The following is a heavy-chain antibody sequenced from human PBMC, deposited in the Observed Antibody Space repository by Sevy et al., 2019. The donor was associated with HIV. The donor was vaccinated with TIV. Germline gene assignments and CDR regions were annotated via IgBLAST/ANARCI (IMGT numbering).Heavy chain of an antibody. J-gene: IGHJ4*02. CDR1: GYTFNQFG. V-gene: IGHV1-18*01. CDR2: KSAYNGNT. CDR3: ARDRWGRTTDYFIDF. D-gene: IGHD4-4*01. Sequence: ASVKVSCKTSGYTFNQFGVTWVRLAPGRGFKWLGWKSAYNGNTNYAQRFKGRVTMTTDMSTGTAYLELRSLTSDDTAIYFCARDRWGRTTDYFIDFWGQGTPVTVSS.